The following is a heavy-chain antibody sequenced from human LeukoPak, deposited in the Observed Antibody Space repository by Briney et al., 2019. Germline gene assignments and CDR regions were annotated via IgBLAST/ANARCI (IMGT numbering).Heavy chain of an antibody. D-gene: IGHD2-2*01. Sequence: ASETLSLTCTVSGGSISSYYWSWIRQPPGKGLEWIGYIYHSGSTNYNPSLKSRVTISVDTSKNQFSLKLSSVTAADTAVYYCARGDPDIVVVPAAYDAFDIWGQGTMVTVSS. CDR3: ARGDPDIVVVPAAYDAFDI. CDR1: GGSISSYY. V-gene: IGHV4-59*01. J-gene: IGHJ3*02. CDR2: IYHSGST.